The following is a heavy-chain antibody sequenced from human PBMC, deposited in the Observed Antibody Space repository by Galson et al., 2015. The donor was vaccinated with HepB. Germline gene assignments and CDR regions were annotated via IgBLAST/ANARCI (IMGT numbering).Heavy chain of an antibody. CDR2: IWYDGSNK. J-gene: IGHJ4*02. V-gene: IGHV3-33*01. Sequence: SLRLSCAASGFTFSSYGMHWVRQAPGKGLEWVAVIWYDGSNKYYADSVKGRFTISRDNSKNTLYLQMNSLRAEDTAVYYCASDIGYCSSTSCYLTGIDYWGQGTLVTVSS. CDR3: ASDIGYCSSTSCYLTGIDY. CDR1: GFTFSSYG. D-gene: IGHD2-2*01.